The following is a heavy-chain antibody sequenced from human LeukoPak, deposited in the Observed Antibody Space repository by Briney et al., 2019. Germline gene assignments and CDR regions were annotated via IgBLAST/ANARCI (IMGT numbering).Heavy chain of an antibody. CDR1: GYTFTSYD. CDR2: MNPNSGNT. CDR3: ARVRSGYSSSWIYYYYYMDV. V-gene: IGHV1-8*01. D-gene: IGHD6-13*01. J-gene: IGHJ6*03. Sequence: ASVKVSCKASGYTFTSYDVNWVRQAAGQGLEWMGWMNPNSGNTGYAQKFQGRVTITRNTSISTAYMELSSLRSEDTAVYYCARVRSGYSSSWIYYYYYMDVWGKGTTVTVSS.